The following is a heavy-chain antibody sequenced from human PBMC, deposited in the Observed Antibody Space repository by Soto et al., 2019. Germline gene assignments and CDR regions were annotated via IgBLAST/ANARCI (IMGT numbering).Heavy chain of an antibody. CDR3: ARMFGFSYGPANRGMDV. Sequence: QVQLVESGGGVAQPGRSLRLFCAASGFTLSSYSLHWVRQSPGKGLEWVAAISSDGTEKHYADSVKGRFSISRDNSKNTPSLRLNSLRTEDTAVYYCARMFGFSYGPANRGMDVWGQGTTVTVSS. J-gene: IGHJ6*02. CDR1: GFTLSSYS. V-gene: IGHV3-30*04. D-gene: IGHD5-18*01. CDR2: ISSDGTEK.